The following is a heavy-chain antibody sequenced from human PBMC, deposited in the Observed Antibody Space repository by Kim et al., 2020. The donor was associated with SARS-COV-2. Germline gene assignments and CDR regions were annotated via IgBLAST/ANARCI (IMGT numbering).Heavy chain of an antibody. CDR2: IIPIFGTA. V-gene: IGHV1-69*13. Sequence: SVKVSCKASGGTFSSYAISWVRQAPGQGLEWMGGIIPIFGTANYAQKFQGRVTITADESTSTAYMELSSLRSEDTAVYYCARDEDTAMAYQYYYYYYGMDVWGQGTTVTVSS. J-gene: IGHJ6*02. D-gene: IGHD5-18*01. CDR1: GGTFSSYA. CDR3: ARDEDTAMAYQYYYYYYGMDV.